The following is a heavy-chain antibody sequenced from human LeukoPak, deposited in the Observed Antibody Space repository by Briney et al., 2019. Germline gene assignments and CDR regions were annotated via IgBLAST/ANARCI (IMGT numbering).Heavy chain of an antibody. CDR2: IYYSGST. D-gene: IGHD2/OR15-2a*01. J-gene: IGHJ4*02. CDR3: AMGQYSNHARTTLGY. Sequence: SETLSLTCTVSGGSISSYHCSWIRQPPGKGLEWIGYIYYSGSTNYNPSLKSRITISVNTPKNQFSLKLSSVTAADTAVYYCAMGQYSNHARTTLGYWGQGTLVTVSS. CDR1: GGSISSYH. V-gene: IGHV4-59*13.